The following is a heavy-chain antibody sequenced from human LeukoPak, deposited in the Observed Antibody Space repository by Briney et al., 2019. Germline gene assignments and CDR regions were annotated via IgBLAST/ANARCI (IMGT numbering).Heavy chain of an antibody. CDR3: AKDWGSGSYQPDVFDI. Sequence: GGSLRLSCAASGFTFNSYAMSWVRQAPGKGLEWVSTISGSGGSTYYADSVKGRFTISRDNSKNTLYLQMNSLRAEDTAVYYCAKDWGSGSYQPDVFDIWGQGTMVTVSS. V-gene: IGHV3-23*01. CDR1: GFTFNSYA. J-gene: IGHJ3*02. D-gene: IGHD1-26*01. CDR2: ISGSGGST.